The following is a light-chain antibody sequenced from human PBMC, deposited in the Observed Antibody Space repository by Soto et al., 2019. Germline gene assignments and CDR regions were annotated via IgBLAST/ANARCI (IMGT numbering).Light chain of an antibody. J-gene: IGLJ2*01. Sequence: QLVLTQPPSASGTPGQRVTISCSGSSSNIGTNTVSWYQQFPGTAPKLLIYSSNQRPSGVPDRFSGSKSGTSASLAISGLQSEDEADYYCAAWDDSLNGLFGGGTQLTVL. CDR3: AAWDDSLNGL. V-gene: IGLV1-44*01. CDR2: SSN. CDR1: SSNIGTNT.